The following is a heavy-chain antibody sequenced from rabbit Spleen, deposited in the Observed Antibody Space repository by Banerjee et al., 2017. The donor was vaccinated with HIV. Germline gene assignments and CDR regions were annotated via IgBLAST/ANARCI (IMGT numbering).Heavy chain of an antibody. Sequence: QSLEESGGDLVKPEGSLTLTCTASGFSFSNYYFMCWVRQAPGKGLEWIGCIYAGSSSTYYASWAKGRFSISKTSSTTVTLQMSSLTAADTATYFCAREYYIYGRPDSTLWGPGTLVTV. J-gene: IGHJ6*01. V-gene: IGHV1S40*01. CDR1: GFSFSNYYF. CDR2: IYAGSSST. D-gene: IGHD6-1*01. CDR3: AREYYIYGRPDSTL.